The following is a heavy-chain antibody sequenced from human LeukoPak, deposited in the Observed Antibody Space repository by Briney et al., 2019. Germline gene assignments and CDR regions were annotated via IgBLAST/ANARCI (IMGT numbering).Heavy chain of an antibody. CDR1: GGSISNYY. Sequence: SETLSLTCTVSGGSISNYYWSWIRQPPGKGLEWIGYIYYSGTTNYNPSLKSRVTISVDTSKNQFSLKLSSVTAADTAVYYCSIYYYDSSGYHMFDPWGQGTLVTVSS. CDR3: SIYYYDSSGYHMFDP. D-gene: IGHD3-22*01. J-gene: IGHJ5*02. V-gene: IGHV4-59*08. CDR2: IYYSGTT.